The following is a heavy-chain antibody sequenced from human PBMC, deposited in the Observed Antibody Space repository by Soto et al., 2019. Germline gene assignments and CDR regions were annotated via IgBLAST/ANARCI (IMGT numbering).Heavy chain of an antibody. J-gene: IGHJ6*02. D-gene: IGHD3-10*01. CDR2: IIPIFGTA. CDR1: GGTFSSYA. Sequence: QVQLVQSGAEVKKPGSSVKVSCKASGGTFSSYAISWLRQAPGQGLEWMGGIIPIFGTANYAQKFPGRVTITADESTCTSYMELSGLRSGDTAVYYCVRGGSGSYYNNQYYYYYGMGVWGEGTTVAAS. CDR3: VRGGSGSYYNNQYYYYYGMGV. V-gene: IGHV1-69*01.